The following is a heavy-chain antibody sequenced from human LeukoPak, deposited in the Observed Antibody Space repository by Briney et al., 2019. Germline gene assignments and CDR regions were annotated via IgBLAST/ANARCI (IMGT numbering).Heavy chain of an antibody. CDR3: ARVNYYYDSSGYYYRNFDY. D-gene: IGHD3-22*01. V-gene: IGHV4-59*01. Sequence: PSETLSLTCTVSGGSISSYYWSWIRQPPGKGLEWIGYIYYSGSTNYNPSLESRVTISVDTSKNQFSLKLSSVTAADTAVYYCARVNYYYDSSGYYYRNFDYWGQGTLVTVSS. CDR2: IYYSGST. CDR1: GGSISSYY. J-gene: IGHJ4*02.